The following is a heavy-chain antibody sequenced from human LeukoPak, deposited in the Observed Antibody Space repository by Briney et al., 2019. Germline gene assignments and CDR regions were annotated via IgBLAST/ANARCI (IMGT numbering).Heavy chain of an antibody. CDR3: ASRSTPTSYYYYMDV. J-gene: IGHJ6*03. CDR1: GYTFTSYG. V-gene: IGHV1-69*06. CDR2: IIPIFGTA. Sequence: GASVKVSCKASGYTFTSYGISWVRQAPGQGLEWMGGIIPIFGTANYAQKFQGRVTITADKSTSTAYMELSSLRSEDTAVYYCASRSTPTSYYYYMDVWGKGTTVTVSS. D-gene: IGHD6-13*01.